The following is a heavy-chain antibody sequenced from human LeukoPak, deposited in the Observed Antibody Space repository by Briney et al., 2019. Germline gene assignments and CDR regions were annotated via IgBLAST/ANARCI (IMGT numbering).Heavy chain of an antibody. CDR3: ASVERGYYGSGSYFDY. J-gene: IGHJ4*02. Sequence: SETLSLTCAVYGGSFSGYYWSWIRQPPGKGLEWIGEINHSGSTYYNPSLKSRVTISVDTSKNQFSLKLSSVTAADTAVYYCASVERGYYGSGSYFDYWGQGTLVTVSS. V-gene: IGHV4-34*01. CDR2: INHSGST. D-gene: IGHD3-10*01. CDR1: GGSFSGYY.